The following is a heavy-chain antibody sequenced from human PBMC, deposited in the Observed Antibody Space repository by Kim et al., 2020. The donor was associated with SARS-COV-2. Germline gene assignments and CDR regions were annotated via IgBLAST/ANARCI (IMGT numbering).Heavy chain of an antibody. Sequence: GGSLRLSCVASGFTFSSYWMSWVRQAPGKGLEWVANIKQDGSEKYYVDSVKGRFTISRDNAKNSLYLQMNSLRAEDTAVYYCARDGRRITIFGVPLFGYGMDVWGQGTTVTVSS. CDR2: IKQDGSEK. J-gene: IGHJ6*02. D-gene: IGHD3-3*01. V-gene: IGHV3-7*01. CDR1: GFTFSSYW. CDR3: ARDGRRITIFGVPLFGYGMDV.